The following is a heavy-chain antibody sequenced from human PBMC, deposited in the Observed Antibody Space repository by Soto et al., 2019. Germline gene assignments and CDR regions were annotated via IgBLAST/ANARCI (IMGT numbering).Heavy chain of an antibody. Sequence: QVQLVQSGAEVKKPGASVKVSCKASGYTFTSYGISWVRQAPGQGLEWMGWISAYNGNTNYAQTLQGRGTMTTDTATSTAYMELRSLRSDDTAVYYCARDAMRGSGFHLDAFDIWGPGTMVTVSS. CDR3: ARDAMRGSGFHLDAFDI. V-gene: IGHV1-18*04. CDR2: ISAYNGNT. CDR1: GYTFTSYG. J-gene: IGHJ3*02. D-gene: IGHD3-22*01.